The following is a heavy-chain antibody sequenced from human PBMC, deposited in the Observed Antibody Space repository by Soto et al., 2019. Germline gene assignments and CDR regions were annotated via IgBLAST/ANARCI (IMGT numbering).Heavy chain of an antibody. V-gene: IGHV3-74*01. CDR1: GFTFSSYW. D-gene: IGHD4-17*01. J-gene: IGHJ6*02. CDR2: INSDGSST. Sequence: GGSLRLSCAASGFTFSSYWMHWVRQAPGKGLVWVSRINSDGSSTSYADSVKGRFTISRDNAKNTLYLQMNSLRAEDTAVYYCGRTKYGDPNYYYYYGMDVWGQGTTVTVYS. CDR3: GRTKYGDPNYYYYYGMDV.